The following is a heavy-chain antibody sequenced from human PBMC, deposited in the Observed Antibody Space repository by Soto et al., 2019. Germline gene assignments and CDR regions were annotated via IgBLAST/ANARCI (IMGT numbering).Heavy chain of an antibody. V-gene: IGHV4-4*07. CDR2: LYTSGSS. J-gene: IGHJ5*02. Sequence: PSETLSLTCTVSGASISSYYWSWIRLSAGRGLEWIGRLYTSGSSDYNPSLKSRVTMSADTSKNRFFVKLTSVTAADTAVYYCVRDRYSGYDFWFDPWGQGTLVTVSS. D-gene: IGHD5-12*01. CDR1: GASISSYY. CDR3: VRDRYSGYDFWFDP.